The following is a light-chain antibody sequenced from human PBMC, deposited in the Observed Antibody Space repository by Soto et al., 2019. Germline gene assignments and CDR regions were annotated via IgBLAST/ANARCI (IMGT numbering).Light chain of an antibody. V-gene: IGKV3-15*01. CDR3: QQHNNWPPWT. CDR2: GTS. Sequence: EIVMTQSPATLSVSPGESATLSCKASQSISTKLAWYQQKPGQAPRLLIYGTSTRATVIPARFSGSGSVTEFTLTISSLQSEDFAVYYCQQHNNWPPWTFGQGTKVEIK. CDR1: QSISTK. J-gene: IGKJ1*01.